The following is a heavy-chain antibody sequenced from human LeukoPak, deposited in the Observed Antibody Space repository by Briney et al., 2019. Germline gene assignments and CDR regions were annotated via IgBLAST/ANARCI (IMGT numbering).Heavy chain of an antibody. CDR2: IYSGGST. J-gene: IGHJ4*02. CDR3: ARVYVDTAMDYFDY. CDR1: GYTLSSKY. V-gene: IGHV3-53*01. D-gene: IGHD5-18*01. Sequence: GGSLRLSCAASGYTLSSKYMSWVRQATGKGLEWVSVIYSGGSTYYADSVKGRFTISRDNSKNTLYLQMNSLRAEDTAVYYCARVYVDTAMDYFDYWGQGTLVTVSS.